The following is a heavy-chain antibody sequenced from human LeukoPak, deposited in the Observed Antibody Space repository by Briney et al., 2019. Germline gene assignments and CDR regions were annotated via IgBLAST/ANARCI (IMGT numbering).Heavy chain of an antibody. CDR1: GGSISSYY. CDR3: ARGSIVPAANWFDP. D-gene: IGHD2-2*01. J-gene: IGHJ5*02. CDR2: IYYSGST. V-gene: IGHV4-59*01. Sequence: PSETLSLTCTVSGGSISSYYWSWIRQPPGKGLEWIGYIYYSGSTNYNPSLKSRVTISVDTSKNQFSLKLSSVTAADTAVYYCARGSIVPAANWFDPWGQGTLVTVSS.